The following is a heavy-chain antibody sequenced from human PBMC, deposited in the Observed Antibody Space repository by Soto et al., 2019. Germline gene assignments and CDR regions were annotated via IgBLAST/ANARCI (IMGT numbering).Heavy chain of an antibody. V-gene: IGHV4-59*01. J-gene: IGHJ4*02. Sequence: SETLGLPCTVSVGSISSFYWTWIRQPPGKGLEWIGYISYSGNTNYNPSLKSRVSISVDTSKNQLSLRSEDTAVYYCARDNYYDSSGYFDYWGQGTMVTVSS. CDR1: VGSISSFY. CDR2: ISYSGNT. CDR3: ARDNYYDSSGYFDY. D-gene: IGHD3-22*01.